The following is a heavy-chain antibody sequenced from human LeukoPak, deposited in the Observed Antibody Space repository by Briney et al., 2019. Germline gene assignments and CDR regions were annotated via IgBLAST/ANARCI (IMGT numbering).Heavy chain of an antibody. D-gene: IGHD6-13*01. Sequence: SETLSLTCTVSGGSISSYYWSWIRQPPGKGLEWIGYIYYSGSTNYNPSLKSRVTISVDTSKNQFSLKLSSVTAADTAVYYCARLPGIAAAGIGYYYYGMDVWGQGTTVIVSS. CDR1: GGSISSYY. J-gene: IGHJ6*02. CDR3: ARLPGIAAAGIGYYYYGMDV. V-gene: IGHV4-59*08. CDR2: IYYSGST.